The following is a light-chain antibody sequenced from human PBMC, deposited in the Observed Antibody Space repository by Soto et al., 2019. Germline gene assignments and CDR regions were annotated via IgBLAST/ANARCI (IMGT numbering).Light chain of an antibody. CDR2: RAS. Sequence: IVMTQSPATLSVSPGERATFSGRASQNIYSNIAWYQQRPGQAPRLLIYRASTRATGVPARFSGSGSGTEFTLTISSLQSEDFAVYSCLQYHNLWAFGQGTKVEIK. CDR1: QNIYSN. V-gene: IGKV3-15*01. CDR3: LQYHNLWA. J-gene: IGKJ1*01.